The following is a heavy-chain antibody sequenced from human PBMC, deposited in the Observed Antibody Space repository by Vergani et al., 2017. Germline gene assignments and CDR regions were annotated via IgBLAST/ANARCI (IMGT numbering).Heavy chain of an antibody. CDR2: IIPILGIA. CDR3: ASTLLYDVDTAMPNLDY. Sequence: QVQLVHSGAEVKKPGSSVKVSCKASGGTFSSYTISWVRQAPGQGLEWMGRIIPILGIANYAQQFQGRVTITADNSTSTAYMELSSLGAEDTAVYYCASTLLYDVDTAMPNLDYWGQGTLVTVSS. CDR1: GGTFSSYT. J-gene: IGHJ4*02. V-gene: IGHV1-69*02. D-gene: IGHD5-18*01.